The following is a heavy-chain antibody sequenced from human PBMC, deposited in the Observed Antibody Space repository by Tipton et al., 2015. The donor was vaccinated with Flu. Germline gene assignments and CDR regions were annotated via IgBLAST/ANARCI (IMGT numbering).Heavy chain of an antibody. D-gene: IGHD6-13*01. CDR1: GGSISSGGYY. V-gene: IGHV4-31*01. J-gene: IGHJ6*02. CDR3: ARGYSSSRYDRSGMDV. Sequence: TLSLTCTVSGGSISSGGYYWSWIRQHPGKGLEWIGYIYYSGSTYYNPSLKSLVTISVDTSKNQFSLKLSSVTAADTAVYYCARGYSSSRYDRSGMDVWGQGTTVTGSS. CDR2: IYYSGST.